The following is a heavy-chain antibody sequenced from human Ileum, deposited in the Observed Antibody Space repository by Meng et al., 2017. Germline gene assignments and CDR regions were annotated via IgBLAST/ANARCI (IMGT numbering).Heavy chain of an antibody. J-gene: IGHJ4*02. CDR1: GDSFTDYY. D-gene: IGHD1-26*01. CDR2: IHYNGST. CDR3: ARRIRGGSYLG. Sequence: QLQLMQWGAGMFKPSETLSLTCNVYGDSFTDYYWNWIRQPPGKGLEWIGEIHYNGSTNYNPSLESRVTISEDTSQKQFSLRLSSVTAADTAVYYCARRIRGGSYLGWGQGTLVTVSS. V-gene: IGHV4-34*01.